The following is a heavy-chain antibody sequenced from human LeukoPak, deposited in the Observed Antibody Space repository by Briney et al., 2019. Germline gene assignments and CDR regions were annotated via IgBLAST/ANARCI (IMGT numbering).Heavy chain of an antibody. D-gene: IGHD6-13*01. J-gene: IGHJ4*02. CDR2: ISSSSSYI. Sequence: GGSLRLSCAASGFTFSSYSMDWVRQAPGMGLEWVSSISSSSSYIHYADSVKGRFTISRDNTKNSLYLQMNSLRAEDTAVYYCAKMEQQLVLGYWGQGTLVTVSS. CDR3: AKMEQQLVLGY. CDR1: GFTFSSYS. V-gene: IGHV3-21*01.